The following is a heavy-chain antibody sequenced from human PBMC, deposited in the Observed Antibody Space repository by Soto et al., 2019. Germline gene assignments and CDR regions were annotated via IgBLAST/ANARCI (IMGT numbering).Heavy chain of an antibody. J-gene: IGHJ3*02. CDR2: IYYSGST. CDR1: GGSISSGDYY. V-gene: IGHV4-30-4*01. D-gene: IGHD3-3*01. Sequence: QVQLQESGPGLVKPSQTLSLTCTVSGGSISSGDYYWSWIRQPPGKGLGWIGYIYYSGSTYYNPSLKSRVTISVDTSKNQFSLKLSSVTAADTAVYYCARYYDFWGGYSRDAFDIWGQGTMVTVSS. CDR3: ARYYDFWGGYSRDAFDI.